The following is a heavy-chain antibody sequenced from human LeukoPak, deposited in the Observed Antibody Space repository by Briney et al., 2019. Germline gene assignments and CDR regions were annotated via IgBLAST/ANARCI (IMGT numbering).Heavy chain of an antibody. V-gene: IGHV4-34*01. D-gene: IGHD4-11*01. Sequence: SETLSLTCAVYGGSFSGYYWSWIRQPPGKGLEWIGEINHSGSTNYNPSLKSRVTLSVDTSRNQFSLKLTSVTAADTAVYYCARSEINDYSKYWGQGILVIVSS. CDR1: GGSFSGYY. CDR2: INHSGST. CDR3: ARSEINDYSKY. J-gene: IGHJ4*02.